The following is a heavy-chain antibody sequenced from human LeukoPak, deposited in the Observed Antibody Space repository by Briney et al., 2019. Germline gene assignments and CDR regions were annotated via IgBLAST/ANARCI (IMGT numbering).Heavy chain of an antibody. D-gene: IGHD3-10*01. Sequence: SETLSLTCTASGDSISSYYWSWIRQPPGKGLEWIGYISYIGSTNYNPSLRSRVTISADTSNNQFSLKLSSVTAADTALYYCARGGLPPGGSWFDPWGQGTLVTVSS. CDR1: GDSISSYY. V-gene: IGHV4-59*01. J-gene: IGHJ5*02. CDR2: ISYIGST. CDR3: ARGGLPPGGSWFDP.